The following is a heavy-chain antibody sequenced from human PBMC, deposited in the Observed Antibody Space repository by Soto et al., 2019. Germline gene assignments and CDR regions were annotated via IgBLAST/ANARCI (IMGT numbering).Heavy chain of an antibody. CDR1: GYTFTNYG. J-gene: IGHJ6*02. Sequence: SVKVSCKASGYTFTNYGISWVRQAPGQGLEWMGRIIPILGIANYAQKFQGRVTITADKSTSTAYMELSSLRSEDTAVYYCAGLYGSGSPGLYYYYYGMDVWGQGTTVTVSS. CDR3: AGLYGSGSPGLYYYYYGMDV. V-gene: IGHV1-69*04. CDR2: IIPILGIA. D-gene: IGHD3-10*01.